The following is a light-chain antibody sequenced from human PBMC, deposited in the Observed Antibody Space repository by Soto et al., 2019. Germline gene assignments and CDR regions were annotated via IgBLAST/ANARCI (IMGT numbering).Light chain of an antibody. CDR2: EVN. CDR3: SSYTSSRTLV. V-gene: IGLV2-14*01. J-gene: IGLJ2*01. CDR1: SSDVGGYNY. Sequence: QSVLTQPASVSGSPGQSITISCTGTSSDVGGYNYVSWYQHHPGKAPKLMIYEVNDRPSGVSNRFSGSKSGNTASLTISGLQAEDEADYYCSSYTSSRTLVFGGGTKVTVL.